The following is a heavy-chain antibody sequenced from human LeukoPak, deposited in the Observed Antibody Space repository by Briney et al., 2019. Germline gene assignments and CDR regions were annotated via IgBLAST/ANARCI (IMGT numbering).Heavy chain of an antibody. J-gene: IGHJ5*02. CDR1: GGTFSSYA. D-gene: IGHD3-10*01. Sequence: ASVKVSCKASGGTFSSYAISWVRQAPGQGLEWMGRIIPILGIANYAQKFQGRVTITADKSTSTAYMELSSLRSEDTAVYYCARDSTVRGVEGPPFDPWGQGTLVTVSS. V-gene: IGHV1-69*04. CDR3: ARDSTVRGVEGPPFDP. CDR2: IIPILGIA.